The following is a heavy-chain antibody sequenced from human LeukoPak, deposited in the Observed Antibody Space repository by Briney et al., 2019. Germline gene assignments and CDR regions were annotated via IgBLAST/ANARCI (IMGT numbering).Heavy chain of an antibody. CDR2: IGAYNGHP. D-gene: IGHD6-13*01. J-gene: IGHJ4*02. V-gene: IGHV1-18*01. Sequence: ASVKLSCKASGYTFTSYGISGVRRARGQGLEWMGWIGAYNGHPNYAQKLQGRVTMTTDTFSSRPYMERRSLRSDDTAVDYCARGSTGRSSWYDYWGQGTLVTVSS. CDR3: ARGSTGRSSWYDY. CDR1: GYTFTSYG.